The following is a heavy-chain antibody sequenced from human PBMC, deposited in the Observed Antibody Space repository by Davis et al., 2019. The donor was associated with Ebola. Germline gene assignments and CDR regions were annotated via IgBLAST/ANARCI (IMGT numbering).Heavy chain of an antibody. CDR1: GFTVSGNY. D-gene: IGHD1-1*01. J-gene: IGHJ6*04. CDR3: ARGTYKDYNYAMDV. Sequence: GESLKISCAASGFTVSGNYMSWVRQAPGKGLEWVSVIYTAGSTYYADSVKGRFTISRDNSKNTLYLQMNSLGGEDTAIYYCARGTYKDYNYAMDVWGNGTKVIVSS. CDR2: IYTAGST. V-gene: IGHV3-66*02.